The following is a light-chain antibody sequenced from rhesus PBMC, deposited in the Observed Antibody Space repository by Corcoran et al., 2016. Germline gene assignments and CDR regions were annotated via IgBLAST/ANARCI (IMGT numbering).Light chain of an antibody. CDR1: QGISSW. CDR3: QQYNSAPRT. V-gene: IGKV1-21*01. J-gene: IGKJ1*01. CDR2: KAS. Sequence: DIHMTQSPSSLSASVGDRVTITCRASQGISSWLAWYQQKPGKAPKLLIFKASPLQSGVPSRFSGHGSGTDFTLTISSLQPEDFATYYCQQYNSAPRTFGQGTKVEIK.